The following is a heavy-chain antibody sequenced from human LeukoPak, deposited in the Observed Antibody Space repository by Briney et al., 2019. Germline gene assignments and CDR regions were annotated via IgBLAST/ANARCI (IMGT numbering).Heavy chain of an antibody. J-gene: IGHJ4*02. CDR3: TKAPLRSCSGAFCYPFDY. CDR2: TVGGRPDT. Sequence: GGSLRLSCAASGFTFSSYEMNWVRQAPGKGLEWVAATVGGRPDTYHAESVKGRFTVSRDDSRDTLFLQMNRLSVDDTAIYYCTKAPLRSCSGAFCYPFDYWGQGTLVTVSS. CDR1: GFTFSSYE. V-gene: IGHV3-23*01. D-gene: IGHD2-8*02.